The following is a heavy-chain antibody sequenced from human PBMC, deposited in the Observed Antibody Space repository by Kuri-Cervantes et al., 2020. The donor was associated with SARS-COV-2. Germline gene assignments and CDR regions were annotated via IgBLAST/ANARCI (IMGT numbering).Heavy chain of an antibody. CDR3: AITDYYDSSGQVDY. V-gene: IGHV5-51*01. Sequence: GGSLRLSCKGSGYSFTSYWIGWVRQMPGKGLEWMGIIYPGDSDTRYSPSFQGQVTISADKSISTAYLQWSSLKASDTAMYYCAITDYYDSSGQVDYWGQGTLVTVSS. CDR1: GYSFTSYW. J-gene: IGHJ4*02. CDR2: IYPGDSDT. D-gene: IGHD3-22*01.